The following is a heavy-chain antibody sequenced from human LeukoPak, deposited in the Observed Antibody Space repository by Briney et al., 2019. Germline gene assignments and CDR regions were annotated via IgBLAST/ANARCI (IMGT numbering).Heavy chain of an antibody. CDR1: GGSFSGYY. Sequence: SETLSLTCAVYGGSFSGYYWSWIRQPPGKGLEWIGEINHSGSTNYNPSLKSRVTISVDTSKNQFSLKLSSVTAADTAVYYCARDTSWYGLDYWGQGTLVTVSS. CDR3: ARDTSWYGLDY. CDR2: INHSGST. J-gene: IGHJ4*02. D-gene: IGHD6-13*01. V-gene: IGHV4-34*01.